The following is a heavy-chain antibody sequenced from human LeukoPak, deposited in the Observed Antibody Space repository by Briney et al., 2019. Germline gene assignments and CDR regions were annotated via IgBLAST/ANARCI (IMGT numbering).Heavy chain of an antibody. CDR3: AILGYCSSTSCTPVDYYDSSGYYYPFDY. Sequence: GASVKVSCKASGGTFSSYAISWVRQAPGQGLEWMGRIIPIFGTANYAQKFQGRVTITTDESTSTAYMELSSLRSEDTAVYYCAILGYCSSTSCTPVDYYDSSGYYYPFDYWGQGTLVTVSS. CDR1: GGTFSSYA. J-gene: IGHJ4*02. D-gene: IGHD3-22*01. V-gene: IGHV1-69*05. CDR2: IIPIFGTA.